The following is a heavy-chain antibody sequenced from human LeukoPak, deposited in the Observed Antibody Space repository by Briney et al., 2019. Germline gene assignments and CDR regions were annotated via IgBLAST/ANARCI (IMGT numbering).Heavy chain of an antibody. CDR3: AGSGSYVTNWFDP. V-gene: IGHV4-34*01. CDR1: GGSFSGYY. J-gene: IGHJ5*02. Sequence: SETLSLTCAVYGGSFSGYYWSWIRQPPGKGLEWIGEINHSGSTNYSPSLKSRVTISVDTSKNQFSLKLSSVTAADTAVYYCAGSGSYVTNWFDPWGQGTLVTVSS. D-gene: IGHD1-26*01. CDR2: INHSGST.